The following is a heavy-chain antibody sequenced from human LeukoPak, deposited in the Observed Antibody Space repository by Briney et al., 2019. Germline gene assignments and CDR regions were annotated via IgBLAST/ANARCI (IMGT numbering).Heavy chain of an antibody. CDR1: GGSISSYY. CDR3: ARDQYYDSSGYRYFDY. CDR2: IHASGNT. J-gene: IGHJ4*02. Sequence: SETLSLTCTVSGGSISSYYRSWIRQPAGKGLEWIGRIHASGNTNYNPSLKSRITMSVHTSKNQFSLKLSSVTAADTAVYYCARDQYYDSSGYRYFDYWGQGTLVTVSS. D-gene: IGHD3-22*01. V-gene: IGHV4-4*07.